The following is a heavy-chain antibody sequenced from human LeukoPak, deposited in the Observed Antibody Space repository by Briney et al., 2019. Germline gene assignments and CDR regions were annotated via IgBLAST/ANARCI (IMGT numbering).Heavy chain of an antibody. CDR3: TKDLNHDSSG. V-gene: IGHV3-7*01. CDR2: IKTDGSAK. Sequence: PGGSLRLSCAPSGFRFSDYWMTCVRQAPGKGLECVANIKTDGSAKYYPDSVKGRFTVSTDNAKNSFYLQMNNMRVEDTAIYYCTKDLNHDSSGWGQGTLVTVSS. CDR1: GFRFSDYW. D-gene: IGHD3-22*01. J-gene: IGHJ4*02.